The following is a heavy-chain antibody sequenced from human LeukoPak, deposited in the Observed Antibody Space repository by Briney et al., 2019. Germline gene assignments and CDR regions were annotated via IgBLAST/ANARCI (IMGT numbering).Heavy chain of an antibody. CDR1: GFTFSDLW. CDR3: ARGGSDSSRYWLY. Sequence: GGSLRHSCAASGFTFSDLWMTWVRQAPGKGPEWVATIEPDGSVKYYVDSVKGRFTISRDNADNSLYLQMNSLRGEDTAVYFCARGGSDSSRYWLYWGQGTLVTVSS. V-gene: IGHV3-7*01. D-gene: IGHD6-25*01. CDR2: IEPDGSVK. J-gene: IGHJ4*02.